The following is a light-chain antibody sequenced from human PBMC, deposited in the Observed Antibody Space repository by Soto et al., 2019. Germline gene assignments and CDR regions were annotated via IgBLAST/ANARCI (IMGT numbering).Light chain of an antibody. J-gene: IGLJ2*01. CDR3: SSYTSSSPLL. CDR2: DVS. V-gene: IGLV2-14*01. CDR1: SNDIGGYNY. Sequence: QSALTQPASVSGSPGQSITFSCTGTSNDIGGYNYVSWYQQHPGKAPKLMIFDVSNRPSGVSYRFSGSKSGNTASLTISGLQAEDEADYYCSSYTSSSPLLFGGGTKLTVL.